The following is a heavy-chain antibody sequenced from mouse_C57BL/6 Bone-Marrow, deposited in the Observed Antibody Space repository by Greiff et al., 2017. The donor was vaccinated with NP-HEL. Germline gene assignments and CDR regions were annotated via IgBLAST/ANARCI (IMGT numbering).Heavy chain of an antibody. Sequence: DVMLVESGGGLVQPGGSLKLSCAASGFTFSDYYIYWVRQTPEKRLEWVAYISNGGGSTYYPDTVKGRFTISRDNAKNTLYLQMSRLKSEDTAMYYCARSTTVVAFDYWGQGTTLTVSS. D-gene: IGHD1-1*01. V-gene: IGHV5-12*01. CDR3: ARSTTVVAFDY. CDR1: GFTFSDYY. J-gene: IGHJ2*01. CDR2: ISNGGGST.